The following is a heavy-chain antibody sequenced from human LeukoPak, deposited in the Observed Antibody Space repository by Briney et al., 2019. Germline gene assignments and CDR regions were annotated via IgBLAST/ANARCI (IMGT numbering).Heavy chain of an antibody. CDR3: ALYSSTWY. CDR1: GYTFTTYY. Sequence: ASVKVSCKASGYTFTTYYIHWVRQAPGQGLEWMGIINPTGGNTTYEQKFQGRVTMTRDTSTSTVFMEVNSLRSEDTAVYYCALYSSTWYWGQGTLVTVSS. CDR2: INPTGGNT. D-gene: IGHD6-13*01. V-gene: IGHV1-46*01. J-gene: IGHJ4*02.